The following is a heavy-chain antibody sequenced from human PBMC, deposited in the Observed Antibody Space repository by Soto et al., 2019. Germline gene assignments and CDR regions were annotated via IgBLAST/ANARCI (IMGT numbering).Heavy chain of an antibody. J-gene: IGHJ4*02. V-gene: IGHV1-18*01. CDR1: GYTFTSYG. CDR3: ARASPGYSSGWYHFFFDY. D-gene: IGHD6-19*01. CDR2: ISAYNGNT. Sequence: QVQLVQSGAEVKKPGASVKVSCKASGYTFTSYGISWVRQAPGQGLEWMGWISAYNGNTNYAQKLQVRVTMTTDKYKSTAYMELRSLRADDTAVYYCARASPGYSSGWYHFFFDYWGQGTLVTVSS.